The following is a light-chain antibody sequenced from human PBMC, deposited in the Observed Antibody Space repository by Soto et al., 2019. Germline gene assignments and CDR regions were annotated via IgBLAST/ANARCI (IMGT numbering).Light chain of an antibody. J-gene: IGKJ2*01. Sequence: IVMTQSPATLSVSPGESATLSCRASQSVGTNLAWYQQTPGQAPRVLIHSASTRATGIPARFSGSGSDTXXXXXISXLQSEDFAIYYCQQYNNWPPYSFGQGTKLENK. CDR1: QSVGTN. CDR3: QQYNNWPPYS. V-gene: IGKV3-15*01. CDR2: SAS.